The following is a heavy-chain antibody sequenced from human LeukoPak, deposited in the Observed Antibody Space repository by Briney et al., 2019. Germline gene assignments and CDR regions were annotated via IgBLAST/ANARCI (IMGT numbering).Heavy chain of an antibody. CDR3: ARGRPHGNDY. CDR1: GFTFSGFG. Sequence: GGSLRLSCAASGFTFSGFGMNWVRHAPGKGLVWVSRIASDGSSTTYADSVKGRFSISRDNAKNTLYLQMNSLRVEDTAVYYCARGRPHGNDYWGQGTLVTVSS. V-gene: IGHV3-74*01. CDR2: IASDGSST. J-gene: IGHJ4*02. D-gene: IGHD4-23*01.